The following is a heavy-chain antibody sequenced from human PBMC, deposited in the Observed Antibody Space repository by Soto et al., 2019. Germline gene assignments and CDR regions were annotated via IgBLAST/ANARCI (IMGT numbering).Heavy chain of an antibody. V-gene: IGHV3-23*01. D-gene: IGHD3-3*01. Sequence: PGGSLRLSCAASGFTFSSYAMSWVRQAPGKGLEWVSAISGSGGSTYYADSVKGRFTISRDNSKNTLYLQMNSLRAEDTAVYYCAKDGESVRFLEWLSQRNYGMDVWGQGTTVTVSS. CDR2: ISGSGGST. J-gene: IGHJ6*02. CDR1: GFTFSSYA. CDR3: AKDGESVRFLEWLSQRNYGMDV.